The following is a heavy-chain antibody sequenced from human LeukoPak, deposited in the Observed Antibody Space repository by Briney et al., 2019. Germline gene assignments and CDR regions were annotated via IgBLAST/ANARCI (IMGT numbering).Heavy chain of an antibody. D-gene: IGHD1-26*01. V-gene: IGHV3-48*02. CDR1: GFTFSSYE. J-gene: IGHJ4*02. CDR3: ARDQLFLVGATG. CDR2: ISSSSSAI. Sequence: GSLRLSCAASGFTFSSYEMNWVRQAPGKGLEWVSYISSSSSAIYYADSVKGRFTISRDNAKNSLYLQMNSLRDEDTAVYYCARDQLFLVGATGWGQGTLVTVSS.